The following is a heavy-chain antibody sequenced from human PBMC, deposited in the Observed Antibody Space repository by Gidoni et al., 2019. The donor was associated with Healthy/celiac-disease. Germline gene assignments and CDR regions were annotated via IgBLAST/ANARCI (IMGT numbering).Heavy chain of an antibody. Sequence: EVQLVVSGGGLVQPGGAASGFTVRSDARNWVRQAPGKGLELVSYISSSSSTIYYADSVKGRFTISRDNAKNSLYLQMNSLRDEDTAVYYCARVGDSGYGRGYYYYMDVWGKGTTVTVSS. J-gene: IGHJ6*03. V-gene: IGHV3-48*02. CDR2: ISSSSSTI. CDR1: GFTVRSDA. D-gene: IGHD5-12*01. CDR3: ARVGDSGYGRGYYYYMDV.